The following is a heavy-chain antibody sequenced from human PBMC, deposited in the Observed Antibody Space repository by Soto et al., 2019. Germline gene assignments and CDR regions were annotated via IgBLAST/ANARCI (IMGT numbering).Heavy chain of an antibody. CDR3: ARDSDDSSGSPFYYYGMDV. D-gene: IGHD3-22*01. J-gene: IGHJ6*02. CDR1: GFTFDDYA. Sequence: EVQLVESGGGLVQPGRSLRLSCAASGFTFDDYAMHWVRQAPGKGLEWVSGISWNSGSIGYADSVKGRFTISRDNAKNSLYLQMNSLRAEDTAVYYCARDSDDSSGSPFYYYGMDVWGQGTTVTVSS. CDR2: ISWNSGSI. V-gene: IGHV3-9*01.